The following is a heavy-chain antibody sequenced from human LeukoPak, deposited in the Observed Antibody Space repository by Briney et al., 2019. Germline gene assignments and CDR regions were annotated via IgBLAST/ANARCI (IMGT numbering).Heavy chain of an antibody. CDR1: GFTFSSYW. CDR2: INSDGSST. D-gene: IGHD3-10*01. J-gene: IGHJ4*02. Sequence: PGGSLRLSCAASGFTFSSYWMHWVRQAPGKGLVWVSRINSDGSSTSYADSVKGRFTISRDNAKNTLYLQMNSLRAEDTTVYYCARVWFGELFRYFDYWGQGTLVTVS. CDR3: ARVWFGELFRYFDY. V-gene: IGHV3-74*01.